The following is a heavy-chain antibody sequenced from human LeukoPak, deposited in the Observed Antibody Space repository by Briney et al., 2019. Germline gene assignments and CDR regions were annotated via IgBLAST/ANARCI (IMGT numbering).Heavy chain of an antibody. Sequence: PSETLSLTCTVSGGSISSYYWSWIRQPPGKGLEWIGYIYYSGSTNYNPSLKSRVTISVDTSKNQFSLKLSSVTAADTAVYYCARDTYSSGWYGGFDYWGQGTLVTVSS. CDR3: ARDTYSSGWYGGFDY. V-gene: IGHV4-59*01. J-gene: IGHJ4*02. D-gene: IGHD6-19*01. CDR1: GGSISSYY. CDR2: IYYSGST.